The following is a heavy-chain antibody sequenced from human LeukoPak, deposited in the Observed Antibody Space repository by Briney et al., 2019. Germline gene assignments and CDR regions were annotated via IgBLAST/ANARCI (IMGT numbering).Heavy chain of an antibody. CDR1: DVSISNYY. CDR2: LYIGRET. J-gene: IGHJ4*02. CDR3: ARESQVLIGDGYYLDS. D-gene: IGHD3-3*01. Sequence: PSETLSLTCTVSDVSISNYYWTWIRQPAGKGLEWIGRLYIGRETDYNPSLKSRVTMSVDTSNSQFSLRLTSVTAADTATYYCARESQVLIGDGYYLDSWGPGTLITVSS. V-gene: IGHV4-4*07.